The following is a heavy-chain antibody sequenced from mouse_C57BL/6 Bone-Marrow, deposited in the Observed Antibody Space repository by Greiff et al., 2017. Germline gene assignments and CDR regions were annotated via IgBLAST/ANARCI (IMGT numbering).Heavy chain of an antibody. D-gene: IGHD1-1*01. CDR2: INYDGSST. Sequence: EVHLEQSEGGLVQPGSSMKLSCTASGYTFSDYYMAWVSQVPEKGLEWVANINYDGSSTNYLHKFKSRYIISRDNASSTLYLQLSSLKSEDTATYYGARNYYGSRRYYFDYWGQGTTLTVSS. CDR3: ARNYYGSRRYYFDY. J-gene: IGHJ2*01. V-gene: IGHV5-16*01. CDR1: GYTFSDYY.